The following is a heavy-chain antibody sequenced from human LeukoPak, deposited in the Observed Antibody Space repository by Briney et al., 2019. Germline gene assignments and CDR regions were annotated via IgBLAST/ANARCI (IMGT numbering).Heavy chain of an antibody. Sequence: ASVKVSCKVSGYTLTELSMHWVRQAPGKGLEWMGGFDPEDGETIYAQKFQGRVTMTEDTSTDTAYMELSSLRSEDTAVYYCATLRSSGYSGYGTGRGSGYFDYWGQGTLVTVSS. D-gene: IGHD5-12*01. CDR3: ATLRSSGYSGYGTGRGSGYFDY. CDR1: GYTLTELS. V-gene: IGHV1-24*01. J-gene: IGHJ4*02. CDR2: FDPEDGET.